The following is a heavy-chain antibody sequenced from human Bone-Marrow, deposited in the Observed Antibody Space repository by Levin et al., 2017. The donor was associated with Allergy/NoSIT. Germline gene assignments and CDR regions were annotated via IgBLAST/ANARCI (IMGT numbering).Heavy chain of an antibody. V-gene: IGHV3-30*18. CDR2: ISYDGDFT. D-gene: IGHD3-9*01. Sequence: GGSLRLSCAASGFSFRSYGMHWVRQAPGKGLEWVGLISYDGDFTFYGDSVKGRFTISRDNSNNTLFLQTDSLSAEDTAIYYCAKSPTLTGYYEWFDPWGQGTLVTVSS. J-gene: IGHJ5*02. CDR3: AKSPTLTGYYEWFDP. CDR1: GFSFRSYG.